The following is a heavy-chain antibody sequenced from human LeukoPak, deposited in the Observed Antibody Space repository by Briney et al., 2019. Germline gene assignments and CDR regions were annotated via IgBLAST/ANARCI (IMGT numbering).Heavy chain of an antibody. CDR3: AAPLTVIPY. J-gene: IGHJ4*02. D-gene: IGHD4-17*01. Sequence: GGSLRLSCAASAFTVSGNYMTWVRQVSGKGLEWVSVIYSGGSTYYTDSVQGRFSISRDNSQNTLYLQMNSLRAEDTAVYYCAAPLTVIPYWGQGTLVTVSS. CDR1: AFTVSGNY. V-gene: IGHV3-66*01. CDR2: IYSGGST.